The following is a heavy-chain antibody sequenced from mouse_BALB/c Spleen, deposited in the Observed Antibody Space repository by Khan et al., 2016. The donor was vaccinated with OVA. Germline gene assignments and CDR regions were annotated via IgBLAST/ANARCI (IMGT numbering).Heavy chain of an antibody. CDR3: ARIKKILATYFDY. D-gene: IGHD1-1*01. CDR1: GYTFTSYW. V-gene: IGHV1S81*02. J-gene: IGHJ2*01. Sequence: VELVESGAELVKAGASVKMSCKASGYTFTSYWMHWVKQRLGQGLEWFAETNPTNGRTYYNEKFKSKTTLTVDKSSSTAYMLLSGPTFEDSAVYYCARIKKILATYFDYWGQGTTLTVSS. CDR2: TNPTNGRT.